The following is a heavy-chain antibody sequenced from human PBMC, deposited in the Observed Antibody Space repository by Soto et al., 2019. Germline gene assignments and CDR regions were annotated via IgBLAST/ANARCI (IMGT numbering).Heavy chain of an antibody. J-gene: IGHJ5*02. CDR2: VSSSSSTI. V-gene: IGHV3-48*02. CDR3: ARERYYYDSSGYWKFDP. Sequence: GGSLRLSCAASGFTFSSYSMNWVRQAPGKGLEWVSYVSSSSSTIYYADSVKGRFTISRDNAKNSLYLQMNSLRDEDTAVYYCARERYYYDSSGYWKFDPWGQGTLVTVSS. CDR1: GFTFSSYS. D-gene: IGHD3-22*01.